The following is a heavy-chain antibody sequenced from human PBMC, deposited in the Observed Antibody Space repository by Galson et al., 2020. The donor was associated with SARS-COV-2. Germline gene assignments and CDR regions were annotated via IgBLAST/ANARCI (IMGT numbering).Heavy chain of an antibody. CDR2: INHRRRT. D-gene: IGHD2-21*02. CDR1: GGSFSDSY. J-gene: IGHJ5*02. CDR3: AGERNLYCGGDCYSA. V-gene: IGHV4-34*01. Sequence: SQASATLSLTCAVYGGSFSDSYWSWIRQSPGQGLEWIGEINHRRRTTYNPSTKSRFIISLDTSKNQFSLKVNSVTAADTAVYYCAGERNLYCGGDCYSAWGQGSLVTVSS.